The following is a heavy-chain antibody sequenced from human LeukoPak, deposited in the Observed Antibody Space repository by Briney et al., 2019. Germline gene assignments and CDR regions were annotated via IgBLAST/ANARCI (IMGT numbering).Heavy chain of an antibody. CDR1: GGSISSYY. CDR2: IYYSGST. J-gene: IGHJ5*02. V-gene: IGHV4-59*08. Sequence: PSETLSFTCTVSGGSISSYYWSWIRQPPGKGLEWIGYIYYSGSTNYNPSLKSRVIISVDTSKNQFSLKLSSVTAADTAVYYCARVGYCSSTSCYVRASWFDPWGQGTLVTVSS. CDR3: ARVGYCSSTSCYVRASWFDP. D-gene: IGHD2-2*01.